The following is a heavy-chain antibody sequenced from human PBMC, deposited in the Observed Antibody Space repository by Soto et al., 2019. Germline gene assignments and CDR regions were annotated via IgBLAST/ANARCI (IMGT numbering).Heavy chain of an antibody. CDR2: IWYDGSNK. V-gene: IGHV3-33*01. D-gene: IGHD3-3*01. CDR3: ARGFLTHYFHY. Sequence: GGSLRLSCAASGFTFNENGMHWVRQFAGKGLEWVALIWYDGSNKDYADSVKGRLTISRDNAKKTLYLEMNSLRAEDTAVYYCARGFLTHYFHYWGQGTLVTVSS. J-gene: IGHJ4*02. CDR1: GFTFNENG.